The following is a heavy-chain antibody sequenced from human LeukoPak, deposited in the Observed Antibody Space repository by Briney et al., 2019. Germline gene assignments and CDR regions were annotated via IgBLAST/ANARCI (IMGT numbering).Heavy chain of an antibody. D-gene: IGHD6-19*01. CDR3: AKDASVWSSGPTDY. V-gene: IGHV3-30*18. CDR2: ISYDGSNK. CDR1: GFTFSSYG. J-gene: IGHJ4*02. Sequence: GGSLRLSCAASGFTFSSYGMHWVRQAPGKGLEWVAVISYDGSNKYYADSVKGRFTISRDNSKNTLYLQMSSLRVEDTAVYYCAKDASVWSSGPTDYWGQGTLVTVSS.